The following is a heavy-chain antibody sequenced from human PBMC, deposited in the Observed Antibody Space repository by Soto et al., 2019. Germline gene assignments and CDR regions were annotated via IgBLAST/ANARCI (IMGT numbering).Heavy chain of an antibody. Sequence: GSLRRACTASGFTFSSYALSWVRQAPGKGLEWVSAISGSGGSTYYADSVKGRFTIARDNSKNTLYLQMNSLRAEDTAVYYCAMGGVIIKGWCYPWGQVTLVTVYS. V-gene: IGHV3-23*01. CDR3: AMGGVIIKGWCYP. CDR1: GFTFSSYA. D-gene: IGHD3-10*01. J-gene: IGHJ5*02. CDR2: ISGSGGST.